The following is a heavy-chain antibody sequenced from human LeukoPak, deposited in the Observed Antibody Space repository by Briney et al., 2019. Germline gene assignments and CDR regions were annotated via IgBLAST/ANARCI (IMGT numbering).Heavy chain of an antibody. Sequence: GGSLRLSCAASGFTFSSYGMHWVRQAPGKGLEWVAVIWYDGSNKYYADSVKGRFTISRDNSKNTLYLQMNSLRAEDTAVYYCAREPGLAVADYWGQGTLVTVSS. CDR1: GFTFSSYG. J-gene: IGHJ4*02. D-gene: IGHD6-19*01. CDR2: IWYDGSNK. V-gene: IGHV3-33*01. CDR3: AREPGLAVADY.